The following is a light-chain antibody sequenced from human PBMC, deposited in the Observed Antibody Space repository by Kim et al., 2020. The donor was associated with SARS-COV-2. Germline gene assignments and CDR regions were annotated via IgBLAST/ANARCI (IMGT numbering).Light chain of an antibody. V-gene: IGKV3-20*01. Sequence: EIVLTQSPGTLSLSPGERATLSCRASQSVRSSYLAWYQQKPGQAPRLLIYGASSRATGIPDRFSGSGSGTDFTLTISRLEPEDFAVYYCQQYGSSPPMYTFGQGPKLEI. J-gene: IGKJ2*01. CDR3: QQYGSSPPMYT. CDR2: GAS. CDR1: QSVRSSY.